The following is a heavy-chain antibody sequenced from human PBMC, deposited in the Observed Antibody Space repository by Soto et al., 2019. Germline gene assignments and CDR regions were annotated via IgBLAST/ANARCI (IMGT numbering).Heavy chain of an antibody. Sequence: SVKVSCKASGGTFSSYATSWVRQAPGQGLEWMGGIIPIFGTANYAQKFQGRVTITADESTSTAYMELSSLRSEDTAVYYCASSIVGATTSPSYFDYWGQGTLVTVSS. CDR2: IIPIFGTA. CDR1: GGTFSSYA. J-gene: IGHJ4*02. V-gene: IGHV1-69*13. CDR3: ASSIVGATTSPSYFDY. D-gene: IGHD1-26*01.